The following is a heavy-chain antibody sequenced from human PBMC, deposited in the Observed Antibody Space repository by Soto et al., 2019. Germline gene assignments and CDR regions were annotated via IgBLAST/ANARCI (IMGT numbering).Heavy chain of an antibody. CDR3: ASGIRLWLRRITNGYSG. Sequence: QVQLVQSGAEVKKPESSVKVSCKAPGGTFSTYAISWVRQAPGQGLEWMGGIIPMFGTANYAQRFQDRVTXTXXESTNTVYMELRSLRSEDTAVYFCASGIRLWLRRITNGYSGWGQGTLVTVSS. CDR1: GGTFSTYA. J-gene: IGHJ4*02. D-gene: IGHD5-12*01. CDR2: IIPMFGTA. V-gene: IGHV1-69*05.